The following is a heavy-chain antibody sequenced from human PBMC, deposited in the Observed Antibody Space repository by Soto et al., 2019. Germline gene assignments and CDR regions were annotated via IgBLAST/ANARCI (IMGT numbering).Heavy chain of an antibody. J-gene: IGHJ3*02. V-gene: IGHV4-4*02. CDR1: GGSISSSNW. CDR2: IYHSGST. Sequence: PSETLSLTCAVSGGSISSSNWWSWVRQPPGKGLEWIGEIYHSGSTNYNPSLKSRVTISVDKSKNQFSLKLSSVTAADTAVYYCARGGTTVTTPDAFDIWGQGTMVTV. D-gene: IGHD4-17*01. CDR3: ARGGTTVTTPDAFDI.